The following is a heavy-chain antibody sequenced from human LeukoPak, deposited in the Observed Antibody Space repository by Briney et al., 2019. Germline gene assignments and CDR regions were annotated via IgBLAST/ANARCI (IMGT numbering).Heavy chain of an antibody. CDR3: AKAEYYYDSSGYYSPNHYFDY. J-gene: IGHJ4*02. CDR1: GFTFSSYA. CDR2: ISGSGGST. D-gene: IGHD3-22*01. Sequence: GGSLRLSCAASGFTFSSYAMSWVRQAPGKGLEWVSAISGSGGSTYYADSVKGRFTISRDNSKNTLYLQMNSLRAEDTAVYYCAKAEYYYDSSGYYSPNHYFDYWGQGTLVTVSS. V-gene: IGHV3-23*01.